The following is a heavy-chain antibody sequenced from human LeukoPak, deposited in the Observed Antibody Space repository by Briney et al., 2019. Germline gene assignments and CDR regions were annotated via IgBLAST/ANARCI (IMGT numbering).Heavy chain of an antibody. CDR1: GYTFTGYW. CDR3: ARDRTHYYESSGYYSRWEY. V-gene: IGHV1-46*01. D-gene: IGHD3-22*01. Sequence: GASVKVSCKAFGYTFTGYWMHWVRQAPGQGPEWMGVISPSGGSTTYAQKFKGRVTLTRDMSTSTDYLELSSLRSEDTAVYYCARDRTHYYESSGYYSRWEYWGQGTLVTVSS. CDR2: ISPSGGST. J-gene: IGHJ4*02.